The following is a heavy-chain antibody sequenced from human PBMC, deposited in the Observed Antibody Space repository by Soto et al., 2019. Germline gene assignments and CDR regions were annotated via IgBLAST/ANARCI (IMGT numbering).Heavy chain of an antibody. D-gene: IGHD3-10*01. CDR3: ASMVYYYGSGSPHNWFDP. Sequence: QVQLVQSGAEVKKPGASVKVSCKASGYTFTSYVISWVRQAPGQGLEWMGWISAYNGNTNYAQKLQGRYTMTTDTSTRTACMAVRSLSADDTAVYYCASMVYYYGSGSPHNWFDPWGQGTLVTVSS. CDR2: ISAYNGNT. V-gene: IGHV1-18*01. CDR1: GYTFTSYV. J-gene: IGHJ5*02.